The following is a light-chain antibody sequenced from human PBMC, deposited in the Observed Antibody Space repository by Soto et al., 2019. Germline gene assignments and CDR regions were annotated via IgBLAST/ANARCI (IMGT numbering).Light chain of an antibody. J-gene: IGLJ3*02. Sequence: QTVVTQEPSFSVSPGGTVTLTCGLSSGSVSTNYYPSWYQQTPGQAPRTLIYSTNTRSSGVPDRFSGSILGNKAALTITGAQADDESDYYCVLYRGSGIGVFGGGTKLTVL. CDR2: STN. V-gene: IGLV8-61*01. CDR3: VLYRGSGIGV. CDR1: SGSVSTNYY.